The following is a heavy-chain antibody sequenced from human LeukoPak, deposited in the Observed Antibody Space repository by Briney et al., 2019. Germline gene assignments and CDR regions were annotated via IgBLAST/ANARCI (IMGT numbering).Heavy chain of an antibody. CDR3: ARDTEGAWLQTWGAFDI. CDR1: GDSVSSNSAA. CDR2: TYYRSKWYN. V-gene: IGHV6-1*01. Sequence: SQTLSLTCAISGDSVSSNSAAWNWIRQSPSRGLEWLGRTYYRSKWYNDYAVSVKSRITINTDTSKNQFSLQLNSVAPEDTAVYYCARDTEGAWLQTWGAFDIWGQGTMVTVSS. D-gene: IGHD3-22*01. J-gene: IGHJ3*02.